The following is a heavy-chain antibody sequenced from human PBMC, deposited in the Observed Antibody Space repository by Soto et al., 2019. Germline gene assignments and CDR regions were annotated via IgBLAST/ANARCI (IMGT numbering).Heavy chain of an antibody. V-gene: IGHV1-69*08. J-gene: IGHJ4*02. CDR1: GGTFSSYT. CDR3: AREYNYIWGSYRYN. CDR2: IIPILGIA. Sequence: QVQLVQSGAEVKKPGSSVKVSCKSSGGTFSSYTISWVRQAPGQGPEWMGRIIPILGIANYAQKFQGTVTITADKSTSTAHMELSSLRFEDTAVYYCAREYNYIWGSYRYNWGQGTLVTVSS. D-gene: IGHD3-16*02.